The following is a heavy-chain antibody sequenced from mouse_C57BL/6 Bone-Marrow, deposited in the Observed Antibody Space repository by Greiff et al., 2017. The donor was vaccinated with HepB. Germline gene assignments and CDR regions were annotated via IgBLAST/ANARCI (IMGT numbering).Heavy chain of an antibody. CDR3: TTSTVITTAY. D-gene: IGHD1-1*01. CDR2: IDPENGDT. CDR1: GFNIKDDY. V-gene: IGHV14-4*01. J-gene: IGHJ2*01. Sequence: VQLQQSGAELVRPGASVKLSCTASGFNIKDDYMHWVKQRPEQGLEWIGWIDPENGDTEYASKFQGKATITADTSSNTAYLQLSSLTSEDTAVYYWTTSTVITTAYWGQGTTLTVSS.